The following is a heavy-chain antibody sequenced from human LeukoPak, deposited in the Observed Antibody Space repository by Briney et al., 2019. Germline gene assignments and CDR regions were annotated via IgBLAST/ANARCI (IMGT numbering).Heavy chain of an antibody. CDR3: ARANNGLVDY. Sequence: PSETLSLTCTVSGGYISSYYWSWIRQPPGKGLEWIGYIYYSGSTNYNPSLKSRVTISVDTSKNQFSLKLSSVTAADTAVYYCARANNGLVDYWGQGTLVTVSS. CDR2: IYYSGST. J-gene: IGHJ4*02. CDR1: GGYISSYY. V-gene: IGHV4-59*01. D-gene: IGHD2-8*01.